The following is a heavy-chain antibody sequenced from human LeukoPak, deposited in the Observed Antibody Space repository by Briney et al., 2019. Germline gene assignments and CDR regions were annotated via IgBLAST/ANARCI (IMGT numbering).Heavy chain of an antibody. J-gene: IGHJ4*02. CDR2: ISGNGGST. V-gene: IGHV3-23*01. Sequence: PGGSLRLSCAASGFTFNSYAMSWVRQAPGKGLEWVLTISGNGGSTYYADSVKGRFTISRDNSKNTLYLQMNSLRAEDTAVYYCAKDLGRSGWSDFDYWGQGTLVTVSS. CDR1: GFTFNSYA. CDR3: AKDLGRSGWSDFDY. D-gene: IGHD6-19*01.